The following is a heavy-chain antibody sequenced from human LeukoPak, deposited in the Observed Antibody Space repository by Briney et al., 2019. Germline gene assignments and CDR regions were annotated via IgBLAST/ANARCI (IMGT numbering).Heavy chain of an antibody. CDR1: GFNFANHA. CDR3: AKVRDEWELPDY. V-gene: IGHV3-23*01. D-gene: IGHD1-26*01. J-gene: IGHJ4*02. CDR2: ISGGGDIT. Sequence: GGSLRLSCAASGFNFANHAMSWVRQTPGKGLEWVSAISGGGDITYYADSVKGRFTISRDNSKNTLYLQMNSLRAEDTAVYYCAKVRDEWELPDYWGQGTLVTVSS.